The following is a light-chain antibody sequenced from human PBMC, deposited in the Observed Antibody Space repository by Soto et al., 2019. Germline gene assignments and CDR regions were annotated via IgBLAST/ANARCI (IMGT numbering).Light chain of an antibody. CDR2: GAS. Sequence: ELVWTQSPGTLSLSPGERATLSCRASQTVSSSLAWYQQKPGQAPSLLISGASSRAADIPDRFSGSGSGTDFTLTINRPETEDFAVYECQQYGGSTRTFGQGTKVDIK. CDR1: QTVSSS. V-gene: IGKV3-20*01. J-gene: IGKJ1*01. CDR3: QQYGGSTRT.